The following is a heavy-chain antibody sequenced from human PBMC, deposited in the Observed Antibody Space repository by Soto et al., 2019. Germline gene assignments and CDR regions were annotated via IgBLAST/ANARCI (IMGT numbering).Heavy chain of an antibody. CDR2: IIPILGIA. V-gene: IGHV1-69*02. CDR3: ARTQRVAPNHPDFYYFYLDV. D-gene: IGHD5-12*01. CDR1: GGTFSSYT. Sequence: QVQLVQSGAEVKKPGSSVKVSCKASGGTFSSYTISWVRQAPGQGLEWMGRIIPILGIANYAQKFQGRVTITADKSTRTAYMGLRSLRSEDTAAYYCARTQRVAPNHPDFYYFYLDVWGKVTTVTVSS. J-gene: IGHJ6*03.